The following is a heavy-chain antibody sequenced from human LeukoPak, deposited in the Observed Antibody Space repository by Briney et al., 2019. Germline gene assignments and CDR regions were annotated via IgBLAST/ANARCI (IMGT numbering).Heavy chain of an antibody. CDR2: IYYSGST. J-gene: IGHJ6*03. CDR1: GGSISSSSYY. Sequence: SETLSLTCTVSGGSISSSSYYWGWIRQPPGKGLEWIGSIYYSGSTYYNPSLKSRVTISVDTSKNQFSLKLSSVTAADTAVYYCARPISDYYYYYIDVWGQGTTVTVSS. V-gene: IGHV4-39*01. D-gene: IGHD3-3*01. CDR3: ARPISDYYYYYIDV.